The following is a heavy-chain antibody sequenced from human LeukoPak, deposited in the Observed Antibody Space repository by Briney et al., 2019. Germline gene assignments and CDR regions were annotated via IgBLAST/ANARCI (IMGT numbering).Heavy chain of an antibody. CDR2: FDPEDGET. D-gene: IGHD3-10*01. CDR1: GYTLTELS. V-gene: IGHV1-24*01. J-gene: IGHJ4*02. CDR3: ARGSRNLGLWFGESPG. Sequence: AASVKVSCKVSGYTLTELSMHWVRQAPGKGLEWMGGFDPEDGETIYAQKFQGRVTMTEDTSTDTAYMELSSLRSEDTAVYYCARGSRNLGLWFGESPGRGQGTLVTVSS.